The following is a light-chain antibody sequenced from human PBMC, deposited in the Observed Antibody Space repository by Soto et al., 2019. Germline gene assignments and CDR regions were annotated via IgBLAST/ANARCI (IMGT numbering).Light chain of an antibody. CDR1: QSLTTNF. V-gene: IGKV3-20*01. CDR2: GPS. Sequence: EIVLTQSPAILSLSPGERATLSCRASQSLTTNFLAWYQQKPGQAPRLLIYGPSTRAPGIPDRFSGGGAGTDFTLTINRLEPEDFAVYYCHQYGSSPFTFGPGTKVDIK. CDR3: HQYGSSPFT. J-gene: IGKJ3*01.